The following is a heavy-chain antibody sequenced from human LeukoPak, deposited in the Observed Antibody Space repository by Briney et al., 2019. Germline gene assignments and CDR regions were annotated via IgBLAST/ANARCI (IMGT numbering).Heavy chain of an antibody. CDR3: ARGDTAILDY. J-gene: IGHJ4*02. D-gene: IGHD5-18*01. Sequence: ASVKVSCKASGGTFSSYAISWVRQAPGQGLEWMGGIIPIFGTANYAQKFQGRVTITRNTSISTAYMELSSLRSEDTAVYYCARGDTAILDYWGQGTLVTVSS. CDR1: GGTFSSYA. V-gene: IGHV1-69*05. CDR2: IIPIFGTA.